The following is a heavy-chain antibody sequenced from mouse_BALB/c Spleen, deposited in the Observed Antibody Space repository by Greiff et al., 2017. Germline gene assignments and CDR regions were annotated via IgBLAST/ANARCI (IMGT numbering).Heavy chain of an antibody. V-gene: IGHV1-55*01. CDR1: GYTFTSYW. CDR2: IYPGRGIT. CDR3: SRGAIYDGYYWYFDV. D-gene: IGHD2-3*01. Sequence: VQLQQSGAELVKPGASVKMSCKASGYTFTSYWINWVKQRPGQGLEWIGDIYPGRGITNYNEKFKSKATLTLDTSSSTAYMQLSSLTSEDSAVYYCSRGAIYDGYYWYFDVWGAGTTVTVSS. J-gene: IGHJ1*01.